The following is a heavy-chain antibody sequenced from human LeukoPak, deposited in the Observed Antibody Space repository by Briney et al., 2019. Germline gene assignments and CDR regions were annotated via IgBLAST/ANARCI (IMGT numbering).Heavy chain of an antibody. CDR2: INHSGST. CDR1: GGSFSGYY. Sequence: PSETLSLTCAVYGGSFSGYYWSWIRQPPGKGLEWIGEINHSGSTNYNPSLKSRVTTSVDTSKNQFSLKLSSVTAADTAVYYCARGLRVGATGVDYWGQGTLVTVSS. J-gene: IGHJ4*02. CDR3: ARGLRVGATGVDY. V-gene: IGHV4-34*01. D-gene: IGHD1-26*01.